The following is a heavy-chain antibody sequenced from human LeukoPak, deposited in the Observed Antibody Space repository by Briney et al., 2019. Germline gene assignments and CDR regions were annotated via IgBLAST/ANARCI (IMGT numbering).Heavy chain of an antibody. D-gene: IGHD3-22*01. V-gene: IGHV3-30-3*01. CDR1: GFSFRTYA. CDR2: IAYDGTNK. J-gene: IGHJ4*02. Sequence: GGSLRLSCAASGFSFRTYAMHWVRQAPGKGPEWVATIAYDGTNKYYADSVRGRFTISRDNSKNTLYLQMKSLIPEDTAVYHCARGPDLYDSSRCFDYWGQGTLVTVSS. CDR3: ARGPDLYDSSRCFDY.